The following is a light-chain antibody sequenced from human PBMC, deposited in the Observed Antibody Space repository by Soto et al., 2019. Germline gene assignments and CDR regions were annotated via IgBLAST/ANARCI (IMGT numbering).Light chain of an antibody. J-gene: IGLJ3*02. V-gene: IGLV2-14*01. CDR3: SSYTSSSTLPNWV. CDR2: EVS. Sequence: QSALTQPASVSGSPGQSITISCTGISSDVGGYDYVSWYQQHPGKAPKLMIYEVSNRPSGVSNRFSGSKSGNTASLTISGLQAEDEADYYCSSYTSSSTLPNWVFGGGTKVTVL. CDR1: SSDVGGYDY.